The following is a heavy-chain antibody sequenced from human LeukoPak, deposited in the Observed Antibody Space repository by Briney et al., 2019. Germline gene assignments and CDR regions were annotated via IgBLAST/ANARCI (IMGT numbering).Heavy chain of an antibody. J-gene: IGHJ3*02. V-gene: IGHV3-7*01. CDR1: AFTFSDYW. Sequence: PGGSLRLPCAASAFTFSDYWMTWVRQAPGKGLEWVANIKTDGSEGYYVDSVKGRFTISRDNAKNSVYLQMNSLRGEDTAVYYCARLGSGRAFDIWGQGTMVTVSS. CDR3: ARLGSGRAFDI. D-gene: IGHD6-25*01. CDR2: IKTDGSEG.